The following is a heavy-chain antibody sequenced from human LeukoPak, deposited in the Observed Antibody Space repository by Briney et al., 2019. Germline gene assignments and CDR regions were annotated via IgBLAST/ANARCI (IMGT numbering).Heavy chain of an antibody. J-gene: IGHJ5*02. CDR3: ARSGYSGYDLSSTVWFDP. CDR2: IYYSGST. V-gene: IGHV4-34*01. D-gene: IGHD5-12*01. Sequence: PSETLSLTCAVYGGSFSGYFWSWIRQPPGKGLEWIGSIYYSGSTYYNPSLKSRVTISVDTSKNQFSLKLSSVTAADTAVYYCARSGYSGYDLSSTVWFDPWGQGTLVTVSS. CDR1: GGSFSGYF.